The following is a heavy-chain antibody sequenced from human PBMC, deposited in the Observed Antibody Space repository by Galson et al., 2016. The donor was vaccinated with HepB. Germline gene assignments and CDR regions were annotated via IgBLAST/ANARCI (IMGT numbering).Heavy chain of an antibody. CDR2: MNPNSGNT. V-gene: IGHV1-8*02. Sequence: KVSCKASGCTFTSYDIHWVRQATGQGLEXXXWMNPNSGNTGYAQKFQGRVTLTRSTSKSTVYMELSSLRSEDMAMYYCSRVGYASPTGANRFDYWGQGTLVTVSS. D-gene: IGHD2-15*01. CDR3: SRVGYASPTGANRFDY. J-gene: IGHJ4*02. CDR1: GCTFTSYD.